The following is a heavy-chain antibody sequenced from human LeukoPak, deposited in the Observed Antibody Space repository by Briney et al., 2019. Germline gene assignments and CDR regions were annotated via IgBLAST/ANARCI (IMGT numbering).Heavy chain of an antibody. CDR2: ISGSGGST. Sequence: GGSLRLSCAASGFTFSGYAMSWVRQAPGKGLEWVSGISGSGGSTYYADSVKGRFTISRDNSKNTLYLQMNSLRPEDTAIYYCARFSSSWSSDYLDCWGQATLVTVSS. V-gene: IGHV3-23*01. D-gene: IGHD6-13*01. CDR1: GFTFSGYA. CDR3: ARFSSSWSSDYLDC. J-gene: IGHJ4*02.